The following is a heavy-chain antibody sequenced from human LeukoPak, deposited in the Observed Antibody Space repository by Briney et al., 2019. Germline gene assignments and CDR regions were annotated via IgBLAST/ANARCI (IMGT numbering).Heavy chain of an antibody. CDR1: GGSVSSGSYY. CDR2: IYYSEST. D-gene: IGHD1-26*01. CDR3: ARSDGAGATDY. J-gene: IGHJ4*02. V-gene: IGHV4-61*01. Sequence: PSETLSLTCTVSGGSVSSGSYYWSWIRQPPGKGLEWIGYIYYSESTNYNPSLKSRVTISVDTSKNQLSLKLSSVTAADAAVYYCARSDGAGATDYWGQGTLVTVSS.